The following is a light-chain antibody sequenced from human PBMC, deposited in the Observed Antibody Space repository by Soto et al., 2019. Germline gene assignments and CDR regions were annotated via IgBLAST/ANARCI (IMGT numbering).Light chain of an antibody. CDR3: SSYAGSNNLV. CDR2: EVS. Sequence: QSVLTQPPSASGSPGQSVTISCTGTSSDVGGYNYVYWYQQHPGKAPKLMIYEVSKRTSGVPDRFSGSKSGNTASLTVSGLQAEDEADYYCSSYAGSNNLVFGGGTKLTVL. V-gene: IGLV2-8*01. CDR1: SSDVGGYNY. J-gene: IGLJ2*01.